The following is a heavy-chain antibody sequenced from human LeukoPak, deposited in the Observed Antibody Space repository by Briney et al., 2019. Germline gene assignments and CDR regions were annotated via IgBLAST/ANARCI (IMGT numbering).Heavy chain of an antibody. CDR2: IIPIFGTA. CDR3: ARVYSSSWYFPPSYYYGMDV. CDR1: GSTFSSYA. Sequence: ASVKVSCKASGSTFSSYAISWVRQAPGQGLEWMGGIIPIFGTANYAQKFQGRVTITADESTSTAYMELSSLRSEDTAVYYCARVYSSSWYFPPSYYYGMDVWGQGTTVTVSS. J-gene: IGHJ6*02. V-gene: IGHV1-69*13. D-gene: IGHD6-13*01.